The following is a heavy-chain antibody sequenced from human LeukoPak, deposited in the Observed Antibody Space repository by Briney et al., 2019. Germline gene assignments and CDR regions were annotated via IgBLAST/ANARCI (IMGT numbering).Heavy chain of an antibody. CDR3: ARVRYSGFDY. CDR1: GFTFSSYS. D-gene: IGHD5-12*01. J-gene: IGHJ4*02. V-gene: IGHV3-48*04. Sequence: GGSLRLSCAASGFTFSSYSMNWVRQAPGKGLEWVSYISSSSSTIYYADSVKGRFTISRDNAKNSLYLQMNSLRAEDTAVYYCARVRYSGFDYWGQGTLVTVSS. CDR2: ISSSSSTI.